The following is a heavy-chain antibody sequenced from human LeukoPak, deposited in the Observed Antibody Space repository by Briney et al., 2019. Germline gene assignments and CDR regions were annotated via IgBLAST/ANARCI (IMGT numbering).Heavy chain of an antibody. CDR2: IYTSGST. CDR1: GGSISSGSYY. D-gene: IGHD6-13*01. CDR3: ARKSAEGYSSSWFGY. Sequence: SQTLSLTCTVSGGSISSGSYYWSWIRQPAGKGLEWIGRIYTSGSTNYNPSLKSRVTISVDTSKNQFSLKLSSVTAADTAVYYCARKSAEGYSSSWFGYWGQGTLVTVSS. V-gene: IGHV4-61*02. J-gene: IGHJ4*02.